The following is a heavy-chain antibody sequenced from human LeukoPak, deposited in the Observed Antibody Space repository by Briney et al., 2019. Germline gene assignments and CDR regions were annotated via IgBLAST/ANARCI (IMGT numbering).Heavy chain of an antibody. J-gene: IGHJ4*02. D-gene: IGHD3-16*01. CDR1: GDSIGSYY. Sequence: PSETLSLTCTVSGDSIGSYYWSWIRQPPGKGLEWIGYIYYTGSTNYNPSLKSRVTISVDTSKNQFSLRVKSVTAADTAVYYCARHLYGDVYYFDLWGPGTLVTVSS. V-gene: IGHV4-59*08. CDR3: ARHLYGDVYYFDL. CDR2: IYYTGST.